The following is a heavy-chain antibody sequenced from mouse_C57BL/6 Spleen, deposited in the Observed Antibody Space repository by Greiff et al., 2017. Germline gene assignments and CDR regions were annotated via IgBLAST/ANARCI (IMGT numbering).Heavy chain of an antibody. V-gene: IGHV7-3*01. CDR3: ARYIAEYPYYYAMDY. CDR1: GFTFTDYY. Sequence: EVQLVESGGGLVQPGGSLSLSCAASGFTFTDYYMSWVRQPPGKALEWLGFIRNKANGYTTEYSASVKGRFTISRDNSQSNLYLQMYALRAEDSATYYCARYIAEYPYYYAMDYWGQGTSVTVSS. CDR2: IRNKANGYTT. D-gene: IGHD5-2*01. J-gene: IGHJ4*01.